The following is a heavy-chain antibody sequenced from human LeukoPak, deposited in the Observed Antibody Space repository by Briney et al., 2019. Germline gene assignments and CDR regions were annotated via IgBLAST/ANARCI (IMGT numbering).Heavy chain of an antibody. Sequence: PSETLSLTCAVYGGSFSGYYWSWIRQPSGKGLEWSGEINHSGSTNYNPSLKSRVTISVDTSKNQFSLKLSSVTAADTAVYYCARQLLRSGWLLGRFDPWGQGTLVTVSS. CDR2: INHSGST. CDR3: ARQLLRSGWLLGRFDP. V-gene: IGHV4-34*01. J-gene: IGHJ5*02. D-gene: IGHD6-19*01. CDR1: GGSFSGYY.